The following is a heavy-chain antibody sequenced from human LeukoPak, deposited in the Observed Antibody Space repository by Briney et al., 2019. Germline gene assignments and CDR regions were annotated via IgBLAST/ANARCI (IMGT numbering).Heavy chain of an antibody. J-gene: IGHJ5*02. CDR2: ISAYNGNT. V-gene: IGHV1-18*01. CDR3: ARDREEYSTQPNWFDP. Sequence: GASVKVSCKASGYTFTSYGISWVRQAPGQGLEWMGWISAYNGNTNYAQKLQGRVTMTTDTSTSTAYMELRSLRSDDTAVYYCARDREEYSTQPNWFDPWGQGTLVTVSS. D-gene: IGHD6-6*01. CDR1: GYTFTSYG.